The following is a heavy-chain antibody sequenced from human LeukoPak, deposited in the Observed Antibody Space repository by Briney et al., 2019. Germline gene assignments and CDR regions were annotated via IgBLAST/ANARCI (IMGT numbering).Heavy chain of an antibody. CDR2: IIPMFDTT. D-gene: IGHD1-26*01. J-gene: IGHJ4*02. CDR3: ARASVRLVGATTARY. CDR1: GGTFSSSA. Sequence: SVKVSCKASGGTFSSSAISWVRQAPGQGLEWMGGIIPMFDTTNYAQKFQGRVTITADKSTSTAYMELSRLRSDDTAVYYCARASVRLVGATTARYWGQGTLVTVSS. V-gene: IGHV1-69*06.